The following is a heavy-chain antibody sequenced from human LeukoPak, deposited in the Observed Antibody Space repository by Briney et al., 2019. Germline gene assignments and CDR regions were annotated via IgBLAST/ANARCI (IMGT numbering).Heavy chain of an antibody. CDR2: INHSGST. CDR1: GGSFSGYY. J-gene: IGHJ4*02. CDR3: ARQSEVKGFDY. Sequence: PSETLSLTCAVYGGSFSGYYWSWIRQPPGKGLEWIGEINHSGSTNYNPSLKSRVTISVDTSKNHFSLKLSSVTAADTAVYYCARQSEVKGFDYWGQGTLVTVSS. V-gene: IGHV4-34*01. D-gene: IGHD2-21*01.